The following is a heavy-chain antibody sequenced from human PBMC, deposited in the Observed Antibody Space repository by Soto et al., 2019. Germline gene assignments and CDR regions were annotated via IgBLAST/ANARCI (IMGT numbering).Heavy chain of an antibody. CDR2: INPNSGAS. J-gene: IGHJ5*02. V-gene: IGHV1-2*02. CDR3: ARYCSSTSCQFDP. D-gene: IGHD2-2*01. CDR1: GYTFTGYY. Sequence: VSVKVSCKASGYTFTGYYIHWVRQAPGQGLEWMGGINPNSGASNYAQKFQGRVTMTRDTSISTAYMELSRLRSDDTAVYYCARYCSSTSCQFDPWGQGTLVTVSS.